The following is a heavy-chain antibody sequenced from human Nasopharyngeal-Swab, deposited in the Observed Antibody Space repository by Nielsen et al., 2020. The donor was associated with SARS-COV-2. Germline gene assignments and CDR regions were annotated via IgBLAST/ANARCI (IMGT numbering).Heavy chain of an antibody. J-gene: IGHJ4*02. Sequence: GESLKISCAASGFIFSNYSMIWVRQAPGKGLEWVSAISSSSTYIYYADSVKGRFTISRDNAENSLYLHMNSLRADDSAVYYCARRYYYDSSDYYPLDYWSQGTLVTVSS. CDR2: ISSSSTYI. CDR1: GFIFSNYS. CDR3: ARRYYYDSSDYYPLDY. D-gene: IGHD3-22*01. V-gene: IGHV3-21*01.